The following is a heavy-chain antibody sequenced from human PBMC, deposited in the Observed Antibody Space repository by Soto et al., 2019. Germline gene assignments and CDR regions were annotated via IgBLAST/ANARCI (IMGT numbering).Heavy chain of an antibody. CDR2: ISYDGSNK. CDR3: AKAAGTVD. D-gene: IGHD6-13*01. CDR1: GFTFSSYG. V-gene: IGHV3-30*18. Sequence: VQLVESGGGVVQPGRSLRLSCAASGFTFSSYGMHWVRQAPGKGLEWVAVISYDGSNKYYADSVKGRFTISRDNSKNTLYLQMNSLRAEDTAVYYCAKAAGTVDWGQGTLVTVSS. J-gene: IGHJ4*02.